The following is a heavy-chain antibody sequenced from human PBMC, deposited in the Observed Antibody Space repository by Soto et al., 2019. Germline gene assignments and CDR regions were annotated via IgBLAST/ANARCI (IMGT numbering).Heavy chain of an antibody. J-gene: IGHJ4*02. V-gene: IGHV1-18*01. CDR1: GYSFTTSG. Sequence: QAQLVQSGAEVKKPGASVKVSCRASGYSFTTSGIPWLRQAPGQGLEWLGWISTYNGNTNYAQKLQDRVTLTTDTSTSTAYMELRSLRSDDTAVYYCARRLYGDYDYWGQGTLVTVSS. CDR3: ARRLYGDYDY. CDR2: ISTYNGNT. D-gene: IGHD4-17*01.